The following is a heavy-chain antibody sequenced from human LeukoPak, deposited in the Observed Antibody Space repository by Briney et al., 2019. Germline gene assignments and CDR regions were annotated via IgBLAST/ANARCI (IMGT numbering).Heavy chain of an antibody. D-gene: IGHD3-22*01. J-gene: IGHJ4*02. CDR3: AKDGLYYDGSEHVYYFDS. CDR2: IIYSGGAT. V-gene: IGHV3-23*01. CDR1: GFTFSRSA. Sequence: GGSLRLSCAASGFTFSRSAMTWVRQVPGTGLEFVASIIYSGGATYYADSVKGRFTISRDNPKNTLYLQMNSLRAEDTALYYCAKDGLYYDGSEHVYYFDSWGQGTLVTVSS.